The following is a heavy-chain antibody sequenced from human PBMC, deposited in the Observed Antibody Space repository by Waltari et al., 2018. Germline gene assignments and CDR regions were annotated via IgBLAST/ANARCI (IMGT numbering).Heavy chain of an antibody. Sequence: EVQLVESGGGLVQPGGSLRLSCAASGFTFSSYSMNWGSTAPGKGLEWVSYISSSSSTIYYADSVKGRFTISRDNAKNSLYLQMNSLRAEDTAVYYCARDGSGYDFWSGYYNWFDPWGQGTLVTVSS. CDR3: ARDGSGYDFWSGYYNWFDP. CDR1: GFTFSSYS. D-gene: IGHD3-3*01. J-gene: IGHJ5*02. V-gene: IGHV3-48*04. CDR2: ISSSSSTI.